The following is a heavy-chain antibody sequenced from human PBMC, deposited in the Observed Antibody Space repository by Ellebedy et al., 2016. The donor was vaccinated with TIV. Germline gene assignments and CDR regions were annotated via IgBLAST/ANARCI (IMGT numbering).Heavy chain of an antibody. V-gene: IGHV1-18*01. CDR1: GYTFTSYG. CDR3: AREGAYYYDSSGLDY. D-gene: IGHD3-22*01. J-gene: IGHJ4*02. Sequence: PSVKVSCKASGYTFTSYGISWVRQAPGQGLEWMGWISAYNGNTNYAQKLQGRVTMTTDTSTSTAYMELRSLRSDDTAVYYCAREGAYYYDSSGLDYWGQGTLVTVSS. CDR2: ISAYNGNT.